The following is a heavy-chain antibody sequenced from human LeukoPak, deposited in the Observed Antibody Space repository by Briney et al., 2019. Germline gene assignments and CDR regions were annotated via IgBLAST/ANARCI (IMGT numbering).Heavy chain of an antibody. J-gene: IGHJ4*02. CDR2: IKQDGSEK. Sequence: GSLRLSCAASGFTFSSYWMSWVRQAPGKGLEWVANIKQDGSEKYYVDSVKGRFTISRDNAKNSLYLQMNSMRAEDTAVYYCARDQEDSSNDYWGQGTLVTVSS. CDR3: ARDQEDSSNDY. CDR1: GFTFSSYW. D-gene: IGHD6-6*01. V-gene: IGHV3-7*01.